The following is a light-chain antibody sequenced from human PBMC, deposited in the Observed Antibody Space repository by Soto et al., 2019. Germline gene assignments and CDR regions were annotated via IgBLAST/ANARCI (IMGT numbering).Light chain of an antibody. CDR2: DAS. V-gene: IGKV3-11*01. Sequence: EIVLTQSPATLSLSPGERATLSCRASQTVSSYLAWYQQKPGQAPRLLIYDASNRATGIPARFSGSGSGTDFTLTISSLEPEDFAVYYCQQRINWPRLFTFGPGTKVEIK. CDR3: QQRINWPRLFT. CDR1: QTVSSY. J-gene: IGKJ3*01.